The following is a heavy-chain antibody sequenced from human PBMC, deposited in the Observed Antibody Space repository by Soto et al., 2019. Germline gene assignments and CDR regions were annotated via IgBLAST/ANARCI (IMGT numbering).Heavy chain of an antibody. Sequence: QVQLVQSGAXVKKXGXSVXVSXXASGYTFTSXXISXVRQAPGQGLEWMGWISAYNGNTNYAQKLQGRVTMTTDTSTSTAYMELRSLRSDDTAVYYCARGRYYDFWSGYSAFDPWGQGTLVTVSS. J-gene: IGHJ5*02. CDR2: ISAYNGNT. V-gene: IGHV1-18*01. CDR1: GYTFTSXX. CDR3: ARGRYYDFWSGYSAFDP. D-gene: IGHD3-3*01.